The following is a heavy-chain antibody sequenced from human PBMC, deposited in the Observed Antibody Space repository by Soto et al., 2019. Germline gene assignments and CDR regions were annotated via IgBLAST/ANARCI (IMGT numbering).Heavy chain of an antibody. J-gene: IGHJ6*02. CDR2: ISGNGGNT. Sequence: PGGSLRLSCAASGFTFTNYAMSWVRQAPGKGLEWVSSISGNGGNTYCADSVKGRFTISRDNSKNTLYLQMNSLRAEDTAVYYCARDRWFNYGIDVWGQGTTVTVSS. D-gene: IGHD3-9*01. V-gene: IGHV3-23*01. CDR1: GFTFTNYA. CDR3: ARDRWFNYGIDV.